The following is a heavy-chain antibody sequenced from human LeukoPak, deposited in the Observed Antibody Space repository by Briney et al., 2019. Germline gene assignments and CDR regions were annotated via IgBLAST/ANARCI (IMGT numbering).Heavy chain of an antibody. D-gene: IGHD3-16*02. CDR3: ARKRRLGELSYFDY. CDR2: ISGGGGST. J-gene: IGHJ4*02. V-gene: IGHV3-23*01. CDR1: GFTFSSYA. Sequence: PGGSLRLSCAASGFTFSSYAMSWVRQAPGKGLEWVSAISGGGGSTYYTDSVKGRFTISRDNSKNTLYLQMNSLRAEETAIYYCARKRRLGELSYFDYWGQGTLVTVSS.